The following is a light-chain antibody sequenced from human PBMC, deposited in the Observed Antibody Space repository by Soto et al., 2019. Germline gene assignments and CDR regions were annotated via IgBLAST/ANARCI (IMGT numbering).Light chain of an antibody. J-gene: IGKJ4*01. V-gene: IGKV1-12*01. CDR2: GGL. CDR3: QQANSFPLT. CDR1: QEISTW. Sequence: DIQMTQSPSSVSASVGDRVTITCRASQEISTWLAWYQQKPGKAPKLLIYGGLNLQSGVPSRFSGSGSETDFTPAISSLQPEDFATYYGQQANSFPLTFGGGTKVDIK.